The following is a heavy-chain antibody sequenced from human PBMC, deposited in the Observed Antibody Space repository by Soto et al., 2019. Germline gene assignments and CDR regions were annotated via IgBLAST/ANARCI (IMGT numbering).Heavy chain of an antibody. CDR1: GGSISSGDYY. D-gene: IGHD3-3*01. J-gene: IGHJ5*02. CDR3: ARGIRAFWRGLLFDP. CDR2: VYYSGST. V-gene: IGHV4-30-4*01. Sequence: QVQLQESGPGLVKPSQTLSLTCTVSGGSISSGDYYWSWIRQPPGKGLEWIGYVYYSGSTYYNPSHNSRVTIAVDTSKYQCSPKLSAVTAADTAVYYCARGIRAFWRGLLFDPWGQGTLVTVSS.